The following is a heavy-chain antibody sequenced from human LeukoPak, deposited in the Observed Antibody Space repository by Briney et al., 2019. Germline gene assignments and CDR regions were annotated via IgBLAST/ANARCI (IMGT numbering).Heavy chain of an antibody. CDR2: INHSGST. J-gene: IGHJ4*02. Sequence: SSETLSLTCAVYGVSFSGYYWSWIRQPPGKGLEWIGEINHSGSTNYNPSLKSRVTISVDTSKNQFSLKLSSVTAADTAVYYCASLKANFSSSSGYYFDYWGQGTLVTVSS. V-gene: IGHV4-34*01. CDR3: ASLKANFSSSSGYYFDY. CDR1: GVSFSGYY. D-gene: IGHD6-6*01.